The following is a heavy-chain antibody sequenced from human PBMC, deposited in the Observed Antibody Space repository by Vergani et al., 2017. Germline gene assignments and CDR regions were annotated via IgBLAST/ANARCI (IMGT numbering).Heavy chain of an antibody. CDR2: IIPILGIA. V-gene: IGHV1-69*04. CDR1: GGTFSSYA. J-gene: IGHJ5*02. Sequence: QVQLVQSGAEVKKPGSSVKVSCKASGGTFSSYAISWVRQAPGQGLEWMGRIIPILGIANYAQKFQCRVTITADNSTSTAYMELSSLRSEDTAVYYCARGPGYCSGGSCFRWFDPWGQGTLVTVSS. D-gene: IGHD2-15*01. CDR3: ARGPGYCSGGSCFRWFDP.